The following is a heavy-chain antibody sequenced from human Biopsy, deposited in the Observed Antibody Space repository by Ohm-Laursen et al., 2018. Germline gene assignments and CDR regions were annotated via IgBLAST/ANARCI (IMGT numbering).Heavy chain of an antibody. D-gene: IGHD2-2*01. CDR3: ARGHCSSTSCRPYYFDY. CDR1: GFTFSDYW. J-gene: IGHJ4*02. CDR2: IKQDGNEK. V-gene: IGHV3-7*01. Sequence: GSLRLSCSASGFTFSDYWMGWVRQAPGKGLEWVANIKQDGNEKYYVDSVMGRFTISRDNAENSLYLQVNSLRAEDTAVYYCARGHCSSTSCRPYYFDYWGQGTLVTVSS.